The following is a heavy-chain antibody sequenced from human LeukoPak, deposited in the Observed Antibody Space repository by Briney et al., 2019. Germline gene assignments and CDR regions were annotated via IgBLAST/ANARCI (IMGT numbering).Heavy chain of an antibody. CDR3: ARLNDFWSGYYYGVFDY. Sequence: PSETLSLTCTVSGGSISSSSYYWGWIRQPPGKGLEWIGNIYYSGSTYYNPSLKSRVTISVDTSKNQFSLKLSSVTAADTAVYYCARLNDFWSGYYYGVFDYWGQGTLVTVSS. CDR1: GGSISSSSYY. V-gene: IGHV4-39*01. CDR2: IYYSGST. D-gene: IGHD3-3*01. J-gene: IGHJ4*02.